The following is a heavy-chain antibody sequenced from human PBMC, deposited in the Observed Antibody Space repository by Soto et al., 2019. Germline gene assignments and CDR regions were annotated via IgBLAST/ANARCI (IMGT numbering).Heavy chain of an antibody. CDR1: GDSISSSSYY. CDR3: ARQSIGYGDYDY. Sequence: SETLSLTCTVSGDSISSSSYYWGWIRQPPGKGLEWIGSIYYSGSTYYNPSLKSRVTISVDTSKNQFSLKLSSVTAADTAVYYCARQSIGYGDYDYWGQGTLVTVSS. CDR2: IYYSGST. D-gene: IGHD4-17*01. J-gene: IGHJ4*02. V-gene: IGHV4-39*01.